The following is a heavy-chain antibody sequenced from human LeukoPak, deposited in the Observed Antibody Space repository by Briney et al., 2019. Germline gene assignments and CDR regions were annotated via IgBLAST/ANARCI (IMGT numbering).Heavy chain of an antibody. CDR1: GFTVITND. V-gene: IGHV3-66*04. CDR3: ARHLFGVNIVGNYFDS. J-gene: IGHJ4*02. D-gene: IGHD2/OR15-2a*01. CDR2: LYSDGNT. Sequence: PGGSLRLSCAASGFTVITNDMTWVRQAPGKGLEWVSVLYSDGNTKYADSVKGRFTISRDNTKNSLYLQMNSLRAEDTAVYYCARHLFGVNIVGNYFDSWGQGTLVTVSS.